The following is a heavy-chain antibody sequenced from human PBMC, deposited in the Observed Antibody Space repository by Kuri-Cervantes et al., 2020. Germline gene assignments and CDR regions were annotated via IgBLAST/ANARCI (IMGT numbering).Heavy chain of an antibody. Sequence: GGSLRLSCAASGFTFSSYAMSWVRQAPGKGLEWVSFISGSSSIIYYADSVKGRFTISRDNGKNSLYLQMNSLRAEDTAVYYCARLDYYDSSGSAGWGTQHWGQGTLVTVSS. CDR2: ISGSSSII. CDR3: ARLDYYDSSGSAGWGTQH. D-gene: IGHD3-22*01. J-gene: IGHJ1*01. V-gene: IGHV3-48*01. CDR1: GFTFSSYA.